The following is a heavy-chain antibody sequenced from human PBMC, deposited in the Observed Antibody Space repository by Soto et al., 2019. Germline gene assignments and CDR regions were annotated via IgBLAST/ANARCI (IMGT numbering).Heavy chain of an antibody. V-gene: IGHV1-18*01. D-gene: IGHD4-17*01. CDR2: ISAYNGNT. J-gene: IGHJ3*02. CDR1: GYTFTSYG. CDR3: ARRFIRYGDSYDAFDI. Sequence: GASVKVSCKASGYTFTSYGISWVRQAPGQVLELMGWISAYNGNTNYAQKLQGRVTMTTDTSTSTAYMELRSLRSDDTAVYYCARRFIRYGDSYDAFDIWGQGTMVTVSS.